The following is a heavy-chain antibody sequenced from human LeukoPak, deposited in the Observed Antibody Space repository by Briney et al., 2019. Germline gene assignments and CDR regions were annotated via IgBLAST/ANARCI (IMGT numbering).Heavy chain of an antibody. J-gene: IGHJ5*01. CDR3: AMNNWFDS. CDR2: ISYSGTT. V-gene: IGHV4-59*12. CDR1: GGSISSYY. Sequence: QSSETLSLTCTVSGGSISSYYWSWMRQPPGKGLEWIGYISYSGTTNYNPSLQSRVTISVDTSKNQFSLKLNSVTAADTAVYYCAMNNWFDSWGQGTLVTVSS.